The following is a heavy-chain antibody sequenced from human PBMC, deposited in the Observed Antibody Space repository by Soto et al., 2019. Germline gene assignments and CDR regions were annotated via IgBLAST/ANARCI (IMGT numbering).Heavy chain of an antibody. J-gene: IGHJ3*02. Sequence: EVQLVETGGGLIQPGGSLRLSCAASGFTVSSNYMSWVRQAPGKGLEWVSVIYSGGSTYYADSVTGRFPISRDNSKNTLYLQMNSLRGEDTAVYYCARGPKAESFDIWGQGTMVTVSS. CDR1: GFTVSSNY. V-gene: IGHV3-53*02. CDR3: ARGPKAESFDI. CDR2: IYSGGST. D-gene: IGHD6-25*01.